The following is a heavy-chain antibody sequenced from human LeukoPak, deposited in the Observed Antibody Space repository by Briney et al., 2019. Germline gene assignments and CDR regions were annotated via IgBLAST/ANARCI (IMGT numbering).Heavy chain of an antibody. CDR3: ARESYYDSSGAFDP. J-gene: IGHJ5*02. V-gene: IGHV4-39*02. CDR1: GGSISSSSYY. D-gene: IGHD3-22*01. CDR2: IYYSGST. Sequence: SETLSLTCTVPGGSISSSSYYWGWIRQPPGKGLEWIGSIYYSGSTYYNPSLKSRVTISVDTSKNQFSLKLSSVTAADTAVYYCARESYYDSSGAFDPWGQGTLVTVSS.